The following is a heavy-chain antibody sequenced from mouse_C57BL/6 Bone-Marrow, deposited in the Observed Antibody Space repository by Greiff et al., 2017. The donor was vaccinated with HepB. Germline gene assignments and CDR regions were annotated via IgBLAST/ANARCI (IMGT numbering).Heavy chain of an antibody. Sequence: EVQLQESGGGLVQPGGSMKLSCAASGFTFSDAWMDWVRQSPEKGLEWVAEIRNKANNHATYYAESVKGRFTISRDDSKSSVYLQMNSLRAEDTGIYYCTRPYYYGSSYWYFDVWGTGTTVTVSS. CDR2: IRNKANNHAT. D-gene: IGHD1-1*01. CDR3: TRPYYYGSSYWYFDV. CDR1: GFTFSDAW. V-gene: IGHV6-6*01. J-gene: IGHJ1*03.